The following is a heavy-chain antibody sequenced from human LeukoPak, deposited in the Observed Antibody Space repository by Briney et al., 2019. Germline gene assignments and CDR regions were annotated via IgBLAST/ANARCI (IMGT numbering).Heavy chain of an antibody. J-gene: IGHJ4*02. CDR2: ISSSSSYI. D-gene: IGHD1-26*01. CDR1: GFTFISYS. CDR3: ARGYRYSGSYYY. Sequence: GGSLRLSCAASGFTFISYSTNWVRHARGKGREWVSSISSSSSYIYYADSVKGRFTISRDNAKNSLYLQMNSLRAEDTAVYYCARGYRYSGSYYYWGQGTLVTVSS. V-gene: IGHV3-21*01.